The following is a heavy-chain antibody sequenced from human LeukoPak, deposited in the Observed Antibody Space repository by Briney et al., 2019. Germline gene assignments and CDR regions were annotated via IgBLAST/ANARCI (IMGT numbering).Heavy chain of an antibody. CDR3: AKGRRHCSRTFCLGDHFDP. D-gene: IGHD3-16*01. CDR1: GFTFPNYA. Sequence: PGGSLRLSCAASGFTFPNYALAWVRQAPGKGLQSVSYISHSGRRTYYAASVLGRFTVSRDNSKNTLYLEMKGLTAEDTAVYYCAKGRRHCSRTFCLGDHFDPWGQGTLVTVSS. CDR2: ISHSGRRT. J-gene: IGHJ4*03. V-gene: IGHV3-23*01.